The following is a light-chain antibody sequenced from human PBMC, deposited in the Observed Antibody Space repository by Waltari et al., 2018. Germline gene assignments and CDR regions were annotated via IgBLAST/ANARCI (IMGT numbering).Light chain of an antibody. Sequence: DIQMTQSPSSLSASVGEKVTITCRASQSISEYLNWYQQKPGKAPKLLIYGASSLQSGVPSRFSGSGSGTDFTLSITSLQPEDSATYYCQQSYTFGGGIKVEIK. CDR1: QSISEY. CDR2: GAS. V-gene: IGKV1-39*01. CDR3: QQSYT. J-gene: IGKJ4*01.